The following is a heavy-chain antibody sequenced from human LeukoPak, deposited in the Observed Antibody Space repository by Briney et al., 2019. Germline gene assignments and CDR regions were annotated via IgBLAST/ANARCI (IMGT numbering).Heavy chain of an antibody. CDR1: GFSVSSNF. D-gene: IGHD1-26*01. CDR3: ARPLVVGHTNFDF. Sequence: GGSLRLSCAVSGFSVSSNFMIWVRQAPGKGLEWVSVLYSSGNTNYSDTVKGRCTISRDTSKNTLDLQMSSLRVEDTAVYYCARPLVVGHTNFDFWGQGTLVSVSS. CDR2: LYSSGNT. V-gene: IGHV3-53*01. J-gene: IGHJ4*02.